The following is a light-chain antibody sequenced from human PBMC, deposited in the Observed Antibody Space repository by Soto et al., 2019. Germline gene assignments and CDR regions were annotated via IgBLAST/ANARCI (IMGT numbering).Light chain of an antibody. CDR1: QSVRGNY. J-gene: IGKJ5*01. CDR2: DAS. V-gene: IGKV3-11*01. CDR3: QQRSNWPPN. Sequence: EIVLTQSPATLSLSPGERVILSCGASQSVRGNYLAWYQQKPGQPPRLLIYDASNRATGTPARFSGSGSGTDFTLTISSLEPEDFAVYYCQQRSNWPPNFGQGTRLEIK.